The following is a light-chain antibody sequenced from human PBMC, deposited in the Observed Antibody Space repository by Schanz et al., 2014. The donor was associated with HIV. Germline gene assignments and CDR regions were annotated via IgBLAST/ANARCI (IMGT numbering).Light chain of an antibody. CDR1: QDISTY. CDR3: QQFNSYPNT. J-gene: IGKJ2*01. CDR2: GAS. Sequence: IQLTQSPSSLSASVGDRVTITCRASQDISTYLAWYQQKPGKAPKLLTYGASTLQSGVPPRFSGSGSGTDFTLTISSLQPEDFATYYCQQFNSYPNTFGQGTKLEIK. V-gene: IGKV1-9*01.